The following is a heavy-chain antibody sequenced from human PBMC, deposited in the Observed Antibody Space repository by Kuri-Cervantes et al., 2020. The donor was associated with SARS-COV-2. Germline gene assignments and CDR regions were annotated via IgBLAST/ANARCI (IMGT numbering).Heavy chain of an antibody. V-gene: IGHV4-61*02. J-gene: IGHJ3*02. Sequence: SETLSLTCTVSGGSISSGSYYWSWIRQPAGKGLEWIGRIYTSGSTNYNPSLKSRVTISVDTSKNQFSLKLSSVTAADTAVYYCARIFQGAGESNAFDIWGQGTMVTVSS. CDR1: GGSISSGSYY. CDR2: IYTSGST. D-gene: IGHD7-27*01. CDR3: ARIFQGAGESNAFDI.